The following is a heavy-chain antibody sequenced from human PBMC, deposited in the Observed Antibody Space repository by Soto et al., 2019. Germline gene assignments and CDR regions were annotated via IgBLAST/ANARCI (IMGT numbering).Heavy chain of an antibody. CDR3: AKSHYDLTHCDY. CDR2: ISGTGGST. V-gene: IGHV3-23*01. CDR1: GFTFNNYD. Sequence: PGGSLRLSCAASGFTFNNYDMSWVRQAPGKGLEWVSAISGTGGSTYYADSVKGRFTISRDNSKNTLYLQMNSLRAEDTAVYYCAKSHYDLTHCDYWGQGTLVTVS. D-gene: IGHD3-3*01. J-gene: IGHJ4*02.